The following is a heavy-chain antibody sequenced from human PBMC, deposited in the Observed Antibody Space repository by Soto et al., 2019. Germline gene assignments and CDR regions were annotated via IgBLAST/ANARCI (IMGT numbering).Heavy chain of an antibody. CDR1: GGSFSGYY. CDR2: INHSGST. D-gene: IGHD6-13*01. Sequence: QVQLQQWGAGLLKPSETLSLTCAVYGGSFSGYYWSWIRQPPGKGLEWIGEINHSGSTNYNPSLKSRVTISVDTSKNQFSLKLSSVTAADTAAYYCARAVAAAYGAYGMDVWGQGTTVTVSS. J-gene: IGHJ6*02. CDR3: ARAVAAAYGAYGMDV. V-gene: IGHV4-34*01.